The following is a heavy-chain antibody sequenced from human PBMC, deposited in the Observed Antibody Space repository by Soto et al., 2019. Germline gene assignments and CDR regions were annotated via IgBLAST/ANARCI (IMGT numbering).Heavy chain of an antibody. CDR1: GFSFSDYY. CDR2: ISSSGSTI. Sequence: QVQLVESGGGLVKPGGSLRLSCAASGFSFSDYYMSWIRQAPGKGLGWVSYISSSGSTIYYADSVKGRFTISRDNAKNSLYLQMNSLRAEDTAIYYCARDPQIYWVYYYSYMDVWGKGTTVTVSS. D-gene: IGHD2-8*02. CDR3: ARDPQIYWVYYYSYMDV. V-gene: IGHV3-11*01. J-gene: IGHJ6*03.